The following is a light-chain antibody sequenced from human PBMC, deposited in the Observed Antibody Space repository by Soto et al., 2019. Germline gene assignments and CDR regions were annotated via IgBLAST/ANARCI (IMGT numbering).Light chain of an antibody. V-gene: IGKV1-39*01. CDR2: AAS. CDR1: QSITTF. J-gene: IGKJ1*01. Sequence: DIQVTQSPSSLSASVGDRVTITCRASQSITTFLNWYQQKPGNAPKLLIYAASSLQTGVPSRFSGSGSGTDFTLTISSLQREDFATYYCQQAYGAPPTFGQGTKVYIK. CDR3: QQAYGAPPT.